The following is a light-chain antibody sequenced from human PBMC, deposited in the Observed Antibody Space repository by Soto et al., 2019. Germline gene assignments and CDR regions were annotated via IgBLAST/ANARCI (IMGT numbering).Light chain of an antibody. CDR3: QQNYSTPLT. Sequence: DIQMTNSPSTLSASCGERVTITCSDRQTISSWLAWYQQKPGKAPKLLIYKASTLKSGVPSRFSGSGSGTDFTPTISSLQPEDFATYYCQQNYSTPLTLGQGTKVDIK. CDR2: KAS. J-gene: IGKJ1*01. V-gene: IGKV1-5*03. CDR1: QTISSW.